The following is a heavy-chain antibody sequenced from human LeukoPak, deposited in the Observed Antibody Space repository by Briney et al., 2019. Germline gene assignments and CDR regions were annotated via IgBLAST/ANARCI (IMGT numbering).Heavy chain of an antibody. CDR3: ARNLHFDY. CDR1: GFIVSSSH. J-gene: IGHJ4*02. V-gene: IGHV3-53*01. CDR2: IYSGGDV. Sequence: GGPLRLSCACSGFIVSSSHMSWVRQAPGKGLEWVSAIYSGGDVYYVDSVRGRFTISRDNSKNTLYLQMNSLRAEDTAVYYCARNLHFDYWGQGTLVTVSS.